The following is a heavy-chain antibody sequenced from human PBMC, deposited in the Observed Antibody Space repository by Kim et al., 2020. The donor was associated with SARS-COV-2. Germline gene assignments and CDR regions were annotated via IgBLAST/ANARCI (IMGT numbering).Heavy chain of an antibody. CDR3: ARDLDGYKDY. D-gene: IGHD5-12*01. V-gene: IGHV4-31*02. Sequence: TTYYNPSLKSRVTISVDTSKDQFSRKLSSVTAADTAVYYCARDLDGYKDYWGQGTLVTVSS. J-gene: IGHJ4*02. CDR2: TT.